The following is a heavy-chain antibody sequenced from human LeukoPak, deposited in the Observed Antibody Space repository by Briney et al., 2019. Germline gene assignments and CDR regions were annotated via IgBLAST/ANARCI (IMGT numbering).Heavy chain of an antibody. CDR2: ISSGGPTI. V-gene: IGHV3-11*04. CDR1: GYSISSGYY. J-gene: IGHJ4*02. CDR3: ARATYNSGYKIDY. D-gene: IGHD6-19*01. Sequence: LSLTCTVSGYSISSGYYWGWVRQAPGKGPECISYISSGGPTIYYADSVKGRFTISRDNTKNSLYLQMTSLRVEDTAIYYCARATYNSGYKIDYWGQGTLVTVSS.